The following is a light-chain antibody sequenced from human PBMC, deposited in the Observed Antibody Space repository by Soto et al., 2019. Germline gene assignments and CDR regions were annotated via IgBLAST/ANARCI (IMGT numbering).Light chain of an antibody. CDR1: QNINSY. V-gene: IGKV1-39*01. J-gene: IGKJ2*02. CDR2: AAS. CDR3: QERYSPPCT. Sequence: DIQMTQSPSSLSASVGDRVTISCRASQNINSYLNWYQQKPGRAPKVLIHAASSLRSWVPSRFSGSASGPDFTLTISSLQPEDFATYYCQERYSPPCTFGQGTNVEIK.